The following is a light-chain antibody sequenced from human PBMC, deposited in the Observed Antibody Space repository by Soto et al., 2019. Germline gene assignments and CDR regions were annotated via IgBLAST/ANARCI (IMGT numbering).Light chain of an antibody. CDR2: KTS. CDR1: QTISSW. CDR3: QQSYSTPHT. V-gene: IGKV1-5*03. Sequence: DIQMTQSPSTLSASVGDRVTIACRASQTISSWVAWYQQKPGKAPRLLIYKTSSLESGVPSRFSGSGSGTEFTLTISGLQPDDFASYYCQQSYSTPHTFGGGTKVDI. J-gene: IGKJ4*01.